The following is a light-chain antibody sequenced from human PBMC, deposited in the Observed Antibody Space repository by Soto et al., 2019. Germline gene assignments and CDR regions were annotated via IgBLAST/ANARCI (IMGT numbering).Light chain of an antibody. J-gene: IGLJ2*01. Sequence: QPVLTQPPSVTGAPGQRVTISCTGNNSNIGAGSGVNWYQQFPDKAPKLLIYANTHRPSGVPDRFSGSTSATSASLAITGLQTRDEADYYCQSFDSSLTGLIFGGGTKLTVL. CDR1: NSNIGAGSG. CDR3: QSFDSSLTGLI. CDR2: ANT. V-gene: IGLV1-40*01.